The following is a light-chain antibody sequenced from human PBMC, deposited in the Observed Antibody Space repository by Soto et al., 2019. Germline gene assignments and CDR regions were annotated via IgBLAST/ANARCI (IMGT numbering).Light chain of an antibody. CDR2: GAS. Sequence: EIVLTQSPGTLSLSPGERATLSYWASQSVSSNYLAWYQQKPGQAPRLLIYGASSRATGIPDRFSGSGSGTDFTLTISRLEPEDFAVYYCQQYGSSPMTFGQGTRLEIK. CDR3: QQYGSSPMT. J-gene: IGKJ5*01. CDR1: QSVSSNY. V-gene: IGKV3-20*01.